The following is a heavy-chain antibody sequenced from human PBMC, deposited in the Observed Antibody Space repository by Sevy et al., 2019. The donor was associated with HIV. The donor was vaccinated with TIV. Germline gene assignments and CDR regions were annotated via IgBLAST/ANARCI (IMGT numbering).Heavy chain of an antibody. CDR2: IFGSGGTT. D-gene: IGHD3-22*01. V-gene: IGHV3-23*01. CDR3: AGGRFDSSGSCDAFDM. J-gene: IGHJ3*02. CDR1: GITFNNYA. Sequence: GGSLRLSCAASGITFNNYAMNWVRQAPGKGLDWVSTIFGSGGTTYYADSVKGRFTISRDNSKNTLYLQMNSLRTEDTALYYWAGGRFDSSGSCDAFDMWGQGTMVTVSS.